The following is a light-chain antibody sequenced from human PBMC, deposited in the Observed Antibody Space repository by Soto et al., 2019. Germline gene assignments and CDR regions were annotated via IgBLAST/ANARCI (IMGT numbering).Light chain of an antibody. V-gene: IGKV3D-20*02. CDR3: QQYNNWLT. Sequence: EIVMTQSPATLSLSPGERATVSCRASQSVSSSYLAWYQQKPGQAPRLLIYGASSRATGIPDRFSGSGSGTDFTLTTSRLEPEDFAVYYCQQYNNWLTFGGGTKVDIK. CDR1: QSVSSSY. J-gene: IGKJ4*01. CDR2: GAS.